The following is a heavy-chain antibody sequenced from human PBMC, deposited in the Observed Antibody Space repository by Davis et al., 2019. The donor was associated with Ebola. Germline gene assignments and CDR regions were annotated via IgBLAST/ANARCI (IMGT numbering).Heavy chain of an antibody. CDR2: ISGSGGST. CDR3: AKNPQGRRVQYYFDY. J-gene: IGHJ4*02. Sequence: PGGSLRLSCAASGFTFSSYAMSWVRQAPGKGLEWVSAISGSGGSTYYADSVKGRFTISRDNSKNTMYLQMNSLRAEDTAVYYCAKNPQGRRVQYYFDYWGQGTLVTVS. D-gene: IGHD1-14*01. V-gene: IGHV3-23*01. CDR1: GFTFSSYA.